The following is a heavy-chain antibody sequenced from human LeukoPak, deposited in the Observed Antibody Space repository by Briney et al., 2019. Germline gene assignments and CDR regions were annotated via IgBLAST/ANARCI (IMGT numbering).Heavy chain of an antibody. V-gene: IGHV3-33*01. CDR3: ARDARIQLWFNFDY. Sequence: GRSLRLSCAASGFTFSSYGMHWVRQAPGKGLEWVAVIRYDGSNKYYADSVKGRFTISRDNSKNTLYLQMNSLRAEDTAVYYCARDARIQLWFNFDYWGQGTLVTVSS. CDR2: IRYDGSNK. J-gene: IGHJ4*02. D-gene: IGHD5-18*01. CDR1: GFTFSSYG.